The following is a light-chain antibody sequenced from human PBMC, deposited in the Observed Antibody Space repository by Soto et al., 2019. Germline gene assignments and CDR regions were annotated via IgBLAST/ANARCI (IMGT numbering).Light chain of an antibody. CDR3: QQSYSTPLT. J-gene: IGKJ3*01. CDR2: AAS. V-gene: IGKV1-39*01. Sequence: DIQMTQSPSSLSASVGDRVTITCRASQSISNYLHRYQQKPGKAPKLLIYAASSLQGDVPSRFSASGSGTDFTLTISSLQPDDFATYYCQQSYSTPLTFGPGTKVDIK. CDR1: QSISNY.